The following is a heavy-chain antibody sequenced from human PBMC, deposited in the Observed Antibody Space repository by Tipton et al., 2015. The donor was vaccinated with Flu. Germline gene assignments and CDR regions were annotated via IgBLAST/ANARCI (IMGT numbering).Heavy chain of an antibody. Sequence: LRLSCAVYGGSFSGYYWSWIRQPPGKGLEWIGEINHSGSTNYNPSLKSRVTISVDTSKNQFSLKLSSVTAADTAVYYCARGPIGPNTSGRGRYFDLWGRGTLVTVSS. CDR1: GGSFSGYY. CDR2: INHSGST. D-gene: IGHD6-19*01. J-gene: IGHJ2*01. CDR3: ARGPIGPNTSGRGRYFDL. V-gene: IGHV4-34*01.